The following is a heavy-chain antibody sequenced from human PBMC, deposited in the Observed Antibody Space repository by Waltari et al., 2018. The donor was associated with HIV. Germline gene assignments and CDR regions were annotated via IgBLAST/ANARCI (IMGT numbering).Heavy chain of an antibody. Sequence: RLQESGPRLVKPSETLSLTCSVSGGSVKNNSYYWSWIRQPPGKGPEWLGSTYHSGSTNYHPSLKSRITILVDTSNNQFSLEWTSVTAADTAVYFCARRGLYQHIGWLDPWGQGTLVTVSS. CDR1: GGSVKNNSYY. V-gene: IGHV4-39*01. D-gene: IGHD2-21*01. J-gene: IGHJ5*02. CDR2: TYHSGST. CDR3: ARRGLYQHIGWLDP.